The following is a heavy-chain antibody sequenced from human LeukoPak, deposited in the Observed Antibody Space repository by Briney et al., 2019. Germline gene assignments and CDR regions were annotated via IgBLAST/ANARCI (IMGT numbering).Heavy chain of an antibody. CDR1: GFTFSNAW. J-gene: IGHJ4*02. V-gene: IGHV3-15*01. D-gene: IGHD6-19*01. Sequence: GGSLRLSCAGSGFTFSNAWMTWVRQVPGKGLEWVGRIKSIAVGGTIDYAAPVKGRFTISRDDSKNTLYLQMNSLKTEDTAVYYCTTDEYYSSGWFDYWGQGTLVTVSS. CDR3: TTDEYYSSGWFDY. CDR2: IKSIAVGGTI.